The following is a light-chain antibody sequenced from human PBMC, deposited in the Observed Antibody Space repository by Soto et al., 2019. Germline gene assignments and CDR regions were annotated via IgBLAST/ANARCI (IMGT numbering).Light chain of an antibody. CDR3: NSYTSSSTVV. Sequence: QSALTQPASVSGSPGQSITISCTGTTSDVGGYNYVSWYQQHPDKAPKLMIYEVSNRPSGVSNRFSGSKSGNTASLTISGLQAEDEADYYCNSYTSSSTVVFGGGTKVTVL. J-gene: IGLJ2*01. V-gene: IGLV2-14*01. CDR2: EVS. CDR1: TSDVGGYNY.